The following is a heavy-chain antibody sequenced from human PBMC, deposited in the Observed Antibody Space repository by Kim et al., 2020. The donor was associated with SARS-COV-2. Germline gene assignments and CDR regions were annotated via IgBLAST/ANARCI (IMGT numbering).Heavy chain of an antibody. CDR1: GFTFSSYW. CDR2: IKQDGSEK. CDR3: ARARLRGGDCRFDY. J-gene: IGHJ4*02. D-gene: IGHD2-21*02. Sequence: GGSLRLSCAASGFTFSSYWMSWVRQAPGKGLEWVANIKQDGSEKYYVDSVKGRFTISRDNAKNSLYLQMNSLRAEDTAVYYCARARLRGGDCRFDYWGQGALVTVSS. V-gene: IGHV3-7*01.